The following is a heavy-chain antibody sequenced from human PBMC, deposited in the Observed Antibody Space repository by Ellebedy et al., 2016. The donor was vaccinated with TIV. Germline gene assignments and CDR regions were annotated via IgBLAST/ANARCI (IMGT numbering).Heavy chain of an antibody. CDR1: GFTFSLYG. D-gene: IGHD3-3*01. V-gene: IGHV3-30*18. Sequence: PGGSLRLSCAASGFTFSLYGMHRVRQAPGKGLEWVTFISDDGNRRYYRESVEGRFTISRDNSKKILYLQMNSVRVEDTAIYYCAKGNDFWKRLGTKFSYYYGMDVWGQGTTVSVSS. J-gene: IGHJ6*02. CDR2: ISDDGNRR. CDR3: AKGNDFWKRLGTKFSYYYGMDV.